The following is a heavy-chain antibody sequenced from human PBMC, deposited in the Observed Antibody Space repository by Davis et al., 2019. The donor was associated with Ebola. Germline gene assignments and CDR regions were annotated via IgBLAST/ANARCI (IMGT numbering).Heavy chain of an antibody. CDR3: AREVYGLGSYSVDY. CDR2: FNWNGGST. V-gene: IGHV3-20*04. CDR1: GFTFDDYG. D-gene: IGHD3-10*01. Sequence: GESLKISCAASGFTFDDYGMSWVRQAPGKGLEWVSGFNWNGGSTGYADSVKGRFTISRDNAKNSLYLQMSSLRAEDTAVYYCAREVYGLGSYSVDYWGQGTLVTVSS. J-gene: IGHJ4*02.